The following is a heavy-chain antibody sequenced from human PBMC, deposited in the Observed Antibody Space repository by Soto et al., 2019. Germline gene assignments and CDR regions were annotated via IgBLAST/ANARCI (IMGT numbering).Heavy chain of an antibody. D-gene: IGHD2-2*01. Sequence: PGGSVRLSCAASGFTFSKNAMSWVRQALGKGLEWVSAISGSGDSTYYADSVKGRFTISRDNSKNTLYLQMNSLRVEDTAVYYCLKYCSSTSCYSYYAMDVWGQGTTVTVSS. J-gene: IGHJ6*02. CDR3: LKYCSSTSCYSYYAMDV. CDR2: ISGSGDST. CDR1: GFTFSKNA. V-gene: IGHV3-23*01.